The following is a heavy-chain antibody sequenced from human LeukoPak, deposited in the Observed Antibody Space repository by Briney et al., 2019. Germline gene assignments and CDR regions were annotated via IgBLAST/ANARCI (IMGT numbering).Heavy chain of an antibody. CDR2: ISAYNGNT. V-gene: IGHV1-18*01. J-gene: IGHJ6*02. Sequence: GASVKVSCKASGYTFTSYGISWVRQAPGQGLEWMGWISAYNGNTNYAQKLQGRVTMTTDTSTSTAYMELRSLRSEDTAVYYCARSYYYGSGSYSHYYYGMDVWGQGTTVTVSS. CDR3: ARSYYYGSGSYSHYYYGMDV. D-gene: IGHD3-10*01. CDR1: GYTFTSYG.